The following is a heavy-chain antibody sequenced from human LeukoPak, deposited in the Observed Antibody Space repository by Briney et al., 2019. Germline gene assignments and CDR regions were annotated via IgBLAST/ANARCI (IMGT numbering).Heavy chain of an antibody. D-gene: IGHD5-18*01. CDR2: ISSSSSII. V-gene: IGHV3-48*01. J-gene: IGHJ4*02. CDR3: ARVDSNGYYFFDY. CDR1: GFTFSDYN. Sequence: PGGSLRLSCAASGFTFSDYNMNWVRQTPGKGLEWISYISSSSSIIYYADSVKGRFTISRDNSKNTLYLQMGSLRAEDMAVYYCARVDSNGYYFFDYWGQGTLVTVSS.